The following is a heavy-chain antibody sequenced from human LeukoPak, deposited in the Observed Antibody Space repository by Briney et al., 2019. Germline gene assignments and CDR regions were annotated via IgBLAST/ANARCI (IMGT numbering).Heavy chain of an antibody. J-gene: IGHJ4*02. CDR1: GFSFSSYG. V-gene: IGHV3-7*01. D-gene: IGHD4-17*01. CDR3: AREGSPYGDYFDY. Sequence: PGGSLRLSCAASGFSFSSYGMHWVRQAPGKGLEWVANIKQDGSEKYYVDSVKGRFTISRDNAKNSLYLQMNSLRAEDTAVYYCAREGSPYGDYFDYWGQGTLVTVSS. CDR2: IKQDGSEK.